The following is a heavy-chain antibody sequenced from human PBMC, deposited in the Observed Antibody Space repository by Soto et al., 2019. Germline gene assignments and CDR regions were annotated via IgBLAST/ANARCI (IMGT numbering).Heavy chain of an antibody. CDR1: GFTVSSYG. CDR3: TGEVASGY. J-gene: IGHJ4*02. CDR2: ISRDGGTK. Sequence: ESVGGVVQPGRSLRLSCAASGFTVSSYGMHWVRQAPGKGLEWVAVISRDGGTKYYADSVKGRFTISRDNSRNTLFLEMNSLRGDDMAVYYCTGEVASGYWGQGTLVTVSS. D-gene: IGHD2-8*02. V-gene: IGHV3-30*03.